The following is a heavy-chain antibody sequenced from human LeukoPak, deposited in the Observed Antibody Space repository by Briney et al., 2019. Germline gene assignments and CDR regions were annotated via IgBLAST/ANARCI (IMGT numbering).Heavy chain of an antibody. CDR1: GYTFTDYY. D-gene: IGHD2-2*03. CDR3: ARDPHGYCSSTSCYQDYYYGMDV. J-gene: IGHJ6*02. V-gene: IGHV1-2*02. Sequence: EASVKVSCKASGYTFTDYYMHWVRQAPGQGLEWMGWINPDSGGPNYAQKLQGRVTMTRDTSITTAYMELSRLRSEDTAVYYCARDPHGYCSSTSCYQDYYYGMDVWGQGTTVTVSS. CDR2: INPDSGGP.